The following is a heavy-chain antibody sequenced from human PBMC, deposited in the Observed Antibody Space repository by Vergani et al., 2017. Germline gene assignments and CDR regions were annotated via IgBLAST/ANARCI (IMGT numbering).Heavy chain of an antibody. Sequence: QVPLVQSGAAVKKPGASVKVSCKASGYTFTSYGISWVRQAPGQGLEWMGWINPNSGGTNYAQKFQGRVTMTRDTSISTAYMELSRLRSDDTAVYYCARAGRDGYNSAAFDIWGQGTMVTVSS. J-gene: IGHJ3*02. CDR3: ARAGRDGYNSAAFDI. V-gene: IGHV1-2*02. CDR1: GYTFTSYG. CDR2: INPNSGGT. D-gene: IGHD5-24*01.